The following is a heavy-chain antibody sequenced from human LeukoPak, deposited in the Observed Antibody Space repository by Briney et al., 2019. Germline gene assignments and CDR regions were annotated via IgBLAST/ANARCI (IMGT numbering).Heavy chain of an antibody. D-gene: IGHD1-1*01. Sequence: SQTLSLTCTVSGGSISSGDYYWSWIRQPPGKGLEWIGYIYYSGSTYYNPSLKSRVTISVDTSKNQFSLKLSSVTVADTAVYYCARVNWNDAFDIWGQGTMVTVSS. J-gene: IGHJ3*02. CDR1: GGSISSGDYY. CDR2: IYYSGST. CDR3: ARVNWNDAFDI. V-gene: IGHV4-30-4*08.